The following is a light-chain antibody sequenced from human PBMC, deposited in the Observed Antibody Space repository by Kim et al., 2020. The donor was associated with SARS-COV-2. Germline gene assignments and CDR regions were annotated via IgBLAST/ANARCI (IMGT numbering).Light chain of an antibody. CDR3: ALYMGSGIWV. V-gene: IGLV8-61*01. CDR2: STN. Sequence: QTVVTQEPSFSVSPGGTVTLTCDLSSGSVSSSYYPSWYQQTPGQAPRTLIHSTNTRSSGVPDRFSGSIRGNKAALTITGAQVDDESEYYCALYMGSGIWVFGGGTQLTVL. J-gene: IGLJ3*02. CDR1: SGSVSSSYY.